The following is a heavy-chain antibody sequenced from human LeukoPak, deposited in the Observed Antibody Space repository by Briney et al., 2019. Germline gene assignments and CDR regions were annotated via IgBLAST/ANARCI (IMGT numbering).Heavy chain of an antibody. CDR3: ARAYYYDSSGYYRRYYFDY. J-gene: IGHJ4*02. D-gene: IGHD3-22*01. CDR1: GFTFNNYW. V-gene: IGHV3-7*01. Sequence: PGGSLRLSCAASGFTFNNYWMTWVRQAPGKGLEWVANIKQDGSEKYYVDSVKGRFTISRDNAKNSLYLQMNSLRAEDTAVCYCARAYYYDSSGYYRRYYFDYWGQGTLVTVSS. CDR2: IKQDGSEK.